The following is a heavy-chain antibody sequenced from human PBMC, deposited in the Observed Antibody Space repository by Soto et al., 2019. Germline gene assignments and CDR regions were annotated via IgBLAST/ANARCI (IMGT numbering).Heavy chain of an antibody. D-gene: IGHD3-22*01. CDR3: ARITTLIAPRAY. Sequence: SGATLVNPTQSLTLTCTFSGFSLSTSEVGVGWIRQPPGKAREWLALIYAQDGKRDSPSLQNSPTIRKDISGNPLVVTTTYMDPVDAVRYFCARITTLIAPRAYW. CDR1: GFSLSTSEVG. CDR2: IYAQDGK. V-gene: IGHV2-5*01. J-gene: IGHJ4*01.